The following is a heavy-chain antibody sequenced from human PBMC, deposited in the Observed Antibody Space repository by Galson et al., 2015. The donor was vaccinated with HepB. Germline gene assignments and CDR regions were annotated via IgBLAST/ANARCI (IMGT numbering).Heavy chain of an antibody. CDR1: GFTFSSYA. Sequence: SLRLSCAASGFTFSSYAMSWVRQAPGKGLEWVSTLSTSGGNTYYADSVKGRFTISRDNSRDILYVQMNSLRAEDTAVYYCAKGRSVSRTLSPACDYWGQGTLVTVSS. CDR2: LSTSGGNT. J-gene: IGHJ4*02. V-gene: IGHV3-23*01. D-gene: IGHD5/OR15-5a*01. CDR3: AKGRSVSRTLSPACDY.